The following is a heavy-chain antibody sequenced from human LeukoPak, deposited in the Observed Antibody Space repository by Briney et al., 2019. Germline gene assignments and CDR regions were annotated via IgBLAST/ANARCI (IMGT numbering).Heavy chain of an antibody. CDR3: TRDLTVATIRTSLQH. J-gene: IGHJ1*01. CDR2: TWYDGSNK. D-gene: IGHD5-12*01. Sequence: GGSLRLSCAPSGFTFSNYGTHWVSQAPSKGREWVAVTWYDGSNKYYADSVKGRFTISRDKSNNTAHLQMNSLRAEDTAVYYCTRDLTVATIRTSLQHWGQGTLVTVSS. CDR1: GFTFSNYG. V-gene: IGHV3-33*01.